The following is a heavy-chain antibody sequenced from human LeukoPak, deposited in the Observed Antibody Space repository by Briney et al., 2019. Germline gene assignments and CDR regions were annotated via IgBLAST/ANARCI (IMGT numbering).Heavy chain of an antibody. Sequence: SETLSLTCAVSGGSISSSNWWSWVRRPPGKGLEWIGEIYHSGSTNYNPSLKSRVTISVDKSKNQFSLQLSSVTAADTAVYYCAREGILIYYYDSSGYYPGGVDPWGQGTLVTVSS. J-gene: IGHJ5*02. V-gene: IGHV4-4*02. CDR3: AREGILIYYYDSSGYYPGGVDP. D-gene: IGHD3-22*01. CDR1: GGSISSSNW. CDR2: IYHSGST.